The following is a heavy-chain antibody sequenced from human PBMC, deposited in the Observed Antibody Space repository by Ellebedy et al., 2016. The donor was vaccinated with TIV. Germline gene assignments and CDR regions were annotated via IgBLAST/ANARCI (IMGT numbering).Heavy chain of an antibody. CDR1: GFTFSGSS. J-gene: IGHJ4*02. D-gene: IGHD2-15*01. Sequence: GGSLRLSCAASGFTFSGSSLHWVRQASGKGLEWVGRIRNKSNNYATAYAASVKGRFTISRDDSKNTAYLQMNSLEIEDTAKYYCTSCSGGSCYASFDYWGQGTLVTVSS. CDR3: TSCSGGSCYASFDY. V-gene: IGHV3-73*01. CDR2: IRNKSNNYAT.